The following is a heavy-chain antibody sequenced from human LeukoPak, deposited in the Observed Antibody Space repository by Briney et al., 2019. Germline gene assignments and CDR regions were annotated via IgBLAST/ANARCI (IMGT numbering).Heavy chain of an antibody. CDR3: ARAYYESSAYRHAVYFDY. Sequence: GASVKVSCKASGYTFNSSYMHWVRQAPGQGLEWMGIINPSVDSTRYAQKFQGRVTLTRDTSTNTVYMHLSSLSSDDTAVYYCARAYYESSAYRHAVYFDYWGQGTLVTVSS. CDR1: GYTFNSSY. CDR2: INPSVDST. V-gene: IGHV1-46*02. J-gene: IGHJ4*02. D-gene: IGHD3-22*01.